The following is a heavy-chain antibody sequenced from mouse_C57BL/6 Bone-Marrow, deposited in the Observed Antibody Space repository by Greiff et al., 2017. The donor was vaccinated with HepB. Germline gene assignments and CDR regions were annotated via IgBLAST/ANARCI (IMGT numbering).Heavy chain of an antibody. CDR2: INPNNGGT. CDR1: GYTFTDYY. CDR3: ASLPLTSY. D-gene: IGHD2-12*01. J-gene: IGHJ2*01. Sequence: EVQLQQSGPELVKPGASVKISCKASGYTFTDYYMNWVKQSHGKSLEWIGDINPNNGGTSYNQKFKGKATLTGDKSSSTAYMELRSLTSEDSAVYYCASLPLTSYWGQGTTLTVSS. V-gene: IGHV1-26*01.